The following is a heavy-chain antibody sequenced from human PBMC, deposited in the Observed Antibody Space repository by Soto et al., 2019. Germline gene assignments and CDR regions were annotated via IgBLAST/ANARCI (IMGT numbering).Heavy chain of an antibody. D-gene: IGHD6-13*01. Sequence: EVPLVESGGGLVQPGGSLKLSCAASGFTFSGSAMHWVRQASGKGLEWVGRIRSKANSYATAYAASVKGRFTISRDDSKNTAYLQMNSLKTEDTAVYYCTRRSAAGTNYYYYGMDVWGQGTTVTVSS. CDR2: IRSKANSYAT. CDR3: TRRSAAGTNYYYYGMDV. CDR1: GFTFSGSA. V-gene: IGHV3-73*02. J-gene: IGHJ6*02.